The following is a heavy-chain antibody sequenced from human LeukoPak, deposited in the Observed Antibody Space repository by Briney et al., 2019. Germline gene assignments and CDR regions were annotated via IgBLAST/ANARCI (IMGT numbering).Heavy chain of an antibody. CDR1: GFTFSSYA. CDR3: AGGYCSGGSCYYYYGMDV. D-gene: IGHD2-15*01. Sequence: GGSLRLSCAASGFTFSSYAMHWVRQAPGKGLEWVAAISYDGSNKYYADSVKGRFTISRDNSKNTLYLQMNSLRAEDTAVYYCAGGYCSGGSCYYYYGMDVWGQGTTVTVSS. V-gene: IGHV3-30-3*01. CDR2: ISYDGSNK. J-gene: IGHJ6*02.